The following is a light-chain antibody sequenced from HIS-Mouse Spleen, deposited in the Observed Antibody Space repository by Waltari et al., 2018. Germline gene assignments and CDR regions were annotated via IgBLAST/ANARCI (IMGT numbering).Light chain of an antibody. CDR2: DAS. V-gene: IGKV1-33*01. Sequence: DIQMTQSPSSLSASVGDRVTITCQASQDISNYLNWYQQKPGKAPKLLIYDASNLETGGPSRFSGSGSGTDFTFTISSLQPEDIATYYCQQYDNLPPGEFTFGPGTKVDIK. CDR1: QDISNY. J-gene: IGKJ3*01. CDR3: QQYDNLPPGEFT.